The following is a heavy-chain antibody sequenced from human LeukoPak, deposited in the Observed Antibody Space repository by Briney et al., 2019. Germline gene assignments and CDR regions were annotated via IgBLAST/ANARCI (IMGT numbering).Heavy chain of an antibody. CDR2: IRNSGNTI. V-gene: IGHV3-48*01. CDR1: GFTLSSYN. D-gene: IGHD3-10*01. J-gene: IGHJ4*02. Sequence: PGGSLRLSCAVSGFTLSSYNMNWVRQAPGKGLEWVSYIRNSGNTIYYADSVKGRFTISRDPAKNSLYLQMNGLRAEDTAVYYCARDLRFGARTFDYWGQGTLVTVSS. CDR3: ARDLRFGARTFDY.